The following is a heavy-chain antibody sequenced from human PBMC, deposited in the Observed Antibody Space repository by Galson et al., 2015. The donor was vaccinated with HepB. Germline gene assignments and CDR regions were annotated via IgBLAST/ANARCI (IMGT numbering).Heavy chain of an antibody. CDR3: ARGGVPGSKNYYYYGMDV. V-gene: IGHV1-46*01. Sequence: SVKVSCKASGYTFTSYYMHWVRQAPGQGLEWMGIINPSGGSTSYAQKFQGRVTMTRDTSTSIVYMELSSLRSEDTAVYYCARGGVPGSKNYYYYGMDVWGQGTTVTVSS. D-gene: IGHD3-10*01. CDR2: INPSGGST. J-gene: IGHJ6*02. CDR1: GYTFTSYY.